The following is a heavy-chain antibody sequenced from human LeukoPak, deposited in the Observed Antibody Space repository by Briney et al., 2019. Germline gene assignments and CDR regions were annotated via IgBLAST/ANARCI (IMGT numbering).Heavy chain of an antibody. CDR1: GFTFSSYA. D-gene: IGHD6-19*01. CDR2: ISYDGSNK. J-gene: IGHJ4*02. Sequence: GGSLRLSCAASGFTFSSYAMHWVPQAPGKGLEWVAVISYDGSNKYYADSVKGRFTISRDNSKNTLYLQMNSLRAEDTAVYYCAREGRELSSGWFDYWGQGTLVTVSS. CDR3: AREGRELSSGWFDY. V-gene: IGHV3-30-3*01.